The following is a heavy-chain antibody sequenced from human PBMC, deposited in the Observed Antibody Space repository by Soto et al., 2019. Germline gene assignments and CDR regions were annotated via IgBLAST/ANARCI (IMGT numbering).Heavy chain of an antibody. CDR3: ARDLSIGGTKHNWFDP. CDR2: ISYDGSNK. CDR1: GFTFSTYA. J-gene: IGHJ5*02. Sequence: GGSLRLSCAASGFTFSTYAMHWVRQAPGKGLEWVALISYDGSNKYYADSVKGRFTISRDNSRNTLYLQMNSLRAEDTAVYYCARDLSIGGTKHNWFDPWGQGTLVTVSS. V-gene: IGHV3-30-3*01. D-gene: IGHD2-2*01.